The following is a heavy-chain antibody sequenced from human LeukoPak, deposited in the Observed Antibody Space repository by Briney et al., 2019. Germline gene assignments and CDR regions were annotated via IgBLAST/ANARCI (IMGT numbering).Heavy chain of an antibody. Sequence: ASVKVSCKASGYTFTGYYMHWVRQAPGQGLGWMGWVNPNSGGTNYAQKFQGRVTMTRDTSISTAYMELSRLRSDDTAVYYCARTYARGAPNAFDIWGQGTMVTVSS. CDR3: ARTYARGAPNAFDI. D-gene: IGHD1-26*01. V-gene: IGHV1-2*02. CDR1: GYTFTGYY. J-gene: IGHJ3*02. CDR2: VNPNSGGT.